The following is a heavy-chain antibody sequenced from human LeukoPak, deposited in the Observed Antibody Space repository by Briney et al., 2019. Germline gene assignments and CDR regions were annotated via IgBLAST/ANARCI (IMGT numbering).Heavy chain of an antibody. CDR2: INPNSGDS. CDR1: GYTFTGYY. D-gene: IGHD6-6*01. CDR3: ARGYSGSSPQRYFQH. Sequence: ASVKVSCKASGYTFTGYYMHWARQAPGQGLEWMGRINPNSGDSNYAQKFQGRVTMTRDTSISTAYMELSRLRSDDTAVYYCARGYSGSSPQRYFQHWGQGTLVTVSS. V-gene: IGHV1-2*06. J-gene: IGHJ1*01.